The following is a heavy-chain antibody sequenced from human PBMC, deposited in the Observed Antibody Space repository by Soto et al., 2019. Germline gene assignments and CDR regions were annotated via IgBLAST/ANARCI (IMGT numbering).Heavy chain of an antibody. V-gene: IGHV1-8*01. D-gene: IGHD3-10*01. Sequence: QVQLVQSGXXXKXPGASVKVSCKASGYTFTSYDINWVRQATGQGLEWMGWMNPNSGNTGYAQKFQGRVTMTRNTTISTAYMELSSLGSEDTAVYYCARGITYSAPGDDAFEIWAQGTMVTVSS. CDR1: GYTFTSYD. CDR3: ARGITYSAPGDDAFEI. CDR2: MNPNSGNT. J-gene: IGHJ3*02.